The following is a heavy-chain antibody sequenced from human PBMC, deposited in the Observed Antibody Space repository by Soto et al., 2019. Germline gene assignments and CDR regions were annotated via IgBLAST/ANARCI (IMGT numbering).Heavy chain of an antibody. Sequence: EVQLLESGGGLVRPGGSLRLSCAASGFTFSSYAMTWVRQAPGKGLEWVSGVSGTGGSAYYADSVKGRFTISRDKSTNTLYLHMNSLRAEAAAVYSGAGGPAYGDSDLEYGGRGPLVTVSS. V-gene: IGHV3-23*01. CDR3: AGGPAYGDSDLEY. CDR1: GFTFSSYA. D-gene: IGHD4-17*01. CDR2: VSGTGGSA. J-gene: IGHJ4*02.